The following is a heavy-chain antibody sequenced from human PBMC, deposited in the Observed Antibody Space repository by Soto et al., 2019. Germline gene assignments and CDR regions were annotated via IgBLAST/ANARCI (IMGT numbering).Heavy chain of an antibody. J-gene: IGHJ3*02. D-gene: IGHD3-10*01. CDR3: ARGRSYFGSGTYPDAFDI. CDR1: GFTFSSYA. CDR2: TSYDGGNK. Sequence: GGSLRLSCAASGFTFSSYALHWVRQAPGKGLEWVAVTSYDGGNKYFADSVRGRFTISRDNSKHTVYLQMNSLRVEDTALYYCARGRSYFGSGTYPDAFDIWGQGTMVTVS. V-gene: IGHV3-30*04.